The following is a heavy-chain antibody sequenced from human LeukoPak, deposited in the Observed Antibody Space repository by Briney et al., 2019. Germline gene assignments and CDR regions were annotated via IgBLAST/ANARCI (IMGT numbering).Heavy chain of an antibody. CDR1: GSTFNNAW. CDR3: ATDENFQ. CDR2: IKSKTDGGSI. Sequence: GGSLRLSCAASGSTFNNAWMNWVRQAPGKGLEWVGRIKSKTDGGSIDYAAPVKGRFTISRDDSTTTLYLQMTSLTTDDTAVYYCATDENFQWGQGTLVTVSS. V-gene: IGHV3-15*01. J-gene: IGHJ4*02.